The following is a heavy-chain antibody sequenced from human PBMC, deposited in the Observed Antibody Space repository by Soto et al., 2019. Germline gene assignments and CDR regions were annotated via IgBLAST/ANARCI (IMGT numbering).Heavy chain of an antibody. CDR1: GFTFSSYS. V-gene: IGHV3-21*01. Sequence: EVQLVESGGGLVKPGGSLRLSCAASGFTFSSYSMNWVRQAAGKGLEWVSSISSSGTYIYYADSVKGRFTISRDNAKNSLYLQMNSLRAEDTAVYYCAFAGSGSYSNVADAFDIWGQGTMVTVSS. D-gene: IGHD3-10*01. J-gene: IGHJ3*02. CDR2: ISSSGTYI. CDR3: AFAGSGSYSNVADAFDI.